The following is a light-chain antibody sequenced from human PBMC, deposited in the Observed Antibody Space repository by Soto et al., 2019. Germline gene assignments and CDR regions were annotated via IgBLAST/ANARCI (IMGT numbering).Light chain of an antibody. J-gene: IGKJ4*01. CDR1: QSVSSY. Sequence: EIVLTQSPATLSLSPLEGATLSCSASQSVSSYLAWYQQKPGQAPRLLIYDASNRATGIPARFSGSGSGTDFTLTISSLEPEDFAVYYCQQRSNWPLTFGGGTKVDIK. CDR2: DAS. V-gene: IGKV3-11*01. CDR3: QQRSNWPLT.